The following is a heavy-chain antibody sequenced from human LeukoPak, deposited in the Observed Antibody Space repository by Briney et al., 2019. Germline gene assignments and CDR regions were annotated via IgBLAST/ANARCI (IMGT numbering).Heavy chain of an antibody. Sequence: GGSLRLSCAASGFNFSIYSMNWVRQAPGKGLEWVSYITRSSTTIYYADSVKGRFTISRENAKKSLYLQMNSLRAGDTAVYYCARDYFGSALDYWGQGTLVTASS. CDR3: ARDYFGSALDY. CDR2: ITRSSTTI. CDR1: GFNFSIYS. V-gene: IGHV3-48*01. J-gene: IGHJ4*02. D-gene: IGHD3-10*01.